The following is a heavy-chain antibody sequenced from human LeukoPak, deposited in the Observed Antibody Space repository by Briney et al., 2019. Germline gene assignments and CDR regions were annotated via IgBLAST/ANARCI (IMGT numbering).Heavy chain of an antibody. J-gene: IGHJ4*02. CDR2: IGTAGDT. D-gene: IGHD5-12*01. CDR3: AKDYYSGYSVDY. CDR1: GFTFSSYD. Sequence: GGSLRLSCAASGFTFSSYDMHWVRQATGKGLEWVSAIGTAGDTYYPGSVKGRFTISRENAKNSLYLQMNSLRAGDTAVYYCAKDYYSGYSVDYWGQGTLVTVSS. V-gene: IGHV3-13*01.